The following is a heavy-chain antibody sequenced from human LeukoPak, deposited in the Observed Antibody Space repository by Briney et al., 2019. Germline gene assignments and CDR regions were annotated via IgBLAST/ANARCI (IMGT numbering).Heavy chain of an antibody. CDR2: ISAYNGNT. CDR3: ARGCSSTSCYGPDAFDI. Sequence: ASVKVSCKASGYTFTSYGISWVRQAPGQGLEWMGWISAYNGNTNYAQKLQGRVTITRDTSASTAYMELSSLRSEDTAVYYCARGCSSTSCYGPDAFDIWGQGTMVTVSS. D-gene: IGHD2-2*01. J-gene: IGHJ3*02. CDR1: GYTFTSYG. V-gene: IGHV1-18*01.